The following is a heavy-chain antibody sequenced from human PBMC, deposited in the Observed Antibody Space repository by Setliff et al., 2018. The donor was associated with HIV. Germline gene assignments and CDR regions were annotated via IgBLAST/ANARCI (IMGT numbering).Heavy chain of an antibody. V-gene: IGHV4-59*01. J-gene: IGHJ5*02. D-gene: IGHD6-6*01. CDR3: ARAAPTGLDWFRP. Sequence: SETLSLTCTVSGDSISSYYWSWIRQPPGKGLEWIGNIHRNGTTNYNPSLNSRVTISIDTSKNHFSLKLISVTAADTAVYYCARAAPTGLDWFRPWGQGTLVTDSS. CDR2: IHRNGTT. CDR1: GDSISSYY.